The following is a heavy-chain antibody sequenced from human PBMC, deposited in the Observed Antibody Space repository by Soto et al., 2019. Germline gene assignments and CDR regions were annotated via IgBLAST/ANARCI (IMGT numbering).Heavy chain of an antibody. CDR1: GGSISSSNW. CDR3: ARGQQLVPGGFDP. V-gene: IGHV4-4*02. J-gene: IGHJ5*02. CDR2: IYHSGST. Sequence: PSETLSLTCAVSGGSISSSNWWSRVRQPPGKGLEWIGEIYHSGSTNYNPSLKSRVTISVDKSKNQFSLKLSSVTAADTAVYYCARGQQLVPGGFDPWGQGTLVTVSS. D-gene: IGHD6-13*01.